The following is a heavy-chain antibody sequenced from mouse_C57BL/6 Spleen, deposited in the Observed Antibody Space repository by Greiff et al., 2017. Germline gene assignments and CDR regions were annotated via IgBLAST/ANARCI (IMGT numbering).Heavy chain of an antibody. Sequence: EVKILESGAELVRPGASVKLSCTASGFNIKDYYMHWVKQRPEQGLEWIGRIDPEDGDTEYAPKFQGKATMTADTSSNTAYLQLSSLTSEDTAVYYCTTTPYDYEAMDYWGQGTSVTVSS. J-gene: IGHJ4*01. D-gene: IGHD1-1*01. V-gene: IGHV14-1*01. CDR1: GFNIKDYY. CDR3: TTTPYDYEAMDY. CDR2: IDPEDGDT.